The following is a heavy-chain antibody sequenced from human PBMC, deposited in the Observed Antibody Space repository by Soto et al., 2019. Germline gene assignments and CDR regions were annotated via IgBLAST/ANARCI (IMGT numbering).Heavy chain of an antibody. V-gene: IGHV1-3*01. CDR3: ARDPALLTIRPVDY. Sequence: ASVKVSCKASGYTFTSYAMHWVRQAPGQRLECMGCINAGNGNTKSSQRFQGRVTITRDTSASTAYMELNSLRSEDTAVYYCARDPALLTIRPVDYGGQGTRVTVSS. CDR1: GYTFTSYA. D-gene: IGHD3-16*01. J-gene: IGHJ4*02. CDR2: INAGNGNT.